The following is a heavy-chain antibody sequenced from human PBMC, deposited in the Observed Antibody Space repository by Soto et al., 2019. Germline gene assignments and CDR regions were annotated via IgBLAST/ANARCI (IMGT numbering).Heavy chain of an antibody. J-gene: IGHJ4*02. D-gene: IGHD5-18*01. CDR1: GLTFSSYE. V-gene: IGHV3-48*03. CDR3: ARETQPVDY. CDR2: ISSSGSTI. Sequence: GGSLRLSCAASGLTFSSYEMNWVRQAPGKGLEWVSYISSSGSTIYYADSVKGRFTISRDNAKNSLYLQMNSLRAEDTAVYYCARETQPVDYWGQGTLVTVSS.